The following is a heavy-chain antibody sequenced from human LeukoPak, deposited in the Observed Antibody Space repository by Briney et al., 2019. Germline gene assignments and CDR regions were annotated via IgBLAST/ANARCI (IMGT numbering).Heavy chain of an antibody. CDR3: ARGCLYCSTYYYYMGV. V-gene: IGHV3-21*01. J-gene: IGHJ6*03. D-gene: IGHD2-2*01. Sequence: GGSLRLSCAASGFTFSSYSMNWVRQAPGKGLEWVSSISSSSSYIYYADSVKGRFTISRDNAKNSLYLQMNSLRAEDTAVYYCARGCLYCSTYYYYMGVWGKGTTVTVSS. CDR1: GFTFSSYS. CDR2: ISSSSSYI.